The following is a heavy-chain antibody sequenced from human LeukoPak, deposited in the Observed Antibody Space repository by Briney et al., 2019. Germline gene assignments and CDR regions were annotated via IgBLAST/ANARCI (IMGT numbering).Heavy chain of an antibody. CDR2: ISYDGSNK. Sequence: GGSLRLSCAASGFTFSSYGMHWVRQAPGKGLEWVAVISYDGSNKYYADSVKGRFTISRDNFKNTLYLQMNSLRAEDTAVYYCAKAGYDILTGLYYFDYWGQGTLVTVSS. D-gene: IGHD3-9*01. CDR3: AKAGYDILTGLYYFDY. CDR1: GFTFSSYG. V-gene: IGHV3-30*18. J-gene: IGHJ4*02.